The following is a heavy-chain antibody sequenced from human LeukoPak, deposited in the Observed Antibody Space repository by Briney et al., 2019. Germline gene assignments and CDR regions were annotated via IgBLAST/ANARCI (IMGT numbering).Heavy chain of an antibody. CDR1: GCTFSNYG. Sequence: GGSLRLSCAASGCTFSNYGMHWGRQAPAKGMEWVVVISYYGSNKYYADSVKNRFTISRDNSKNTLYLQMNSLRAEDTAVYYCANGYYYGSGSYYKEAFDIWGQGTMVTVSS. CDR2: ISYYGSNK. CDR3: ANGYYYGSGSYYKEAFDI. V-gene: IGHV3-30*18. J-gene: IGHJ3*02. D-gene: IGHD3-10*01.